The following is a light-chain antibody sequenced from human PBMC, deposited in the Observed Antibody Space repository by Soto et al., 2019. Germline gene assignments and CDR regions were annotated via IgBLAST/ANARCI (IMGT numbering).Light chain of an antibody. CDR3: QQYNTYPWT. V-gene: IGKV1-5*01. CDR1: QSISSW. Sequence: DIQVTQSPSTLSTSVGDRVNFTCRASQSISSWLAWYQQKPGKAPKLLLYDASTLQSGVPSRFSGSGSGTDFTLTISRLHPDDFATYYCQQYNTYPWTFGQGTKVDIK. CDR2: DAS. J-gene: IGKJ1*01.